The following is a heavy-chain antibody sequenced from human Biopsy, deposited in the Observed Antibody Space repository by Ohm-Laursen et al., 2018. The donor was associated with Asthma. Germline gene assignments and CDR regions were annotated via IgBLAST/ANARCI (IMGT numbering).Heavy chain of an antibody. D-gene: IGHD3-9*01. CDR3: ARTYYDFLTGQVNDAFAI. CDR2: INAGNGNT. CDR1: GYTFISYA. V-gene: IGHV1-3*01. Sequence: GASVKVSCKVSGYTFISYAIHWVRQAPGQRLEWMGWINAGNGNTKYSQKFQGRVTITRDTSASTAYMELSSLRSEDTAVYYCARTYYDFLTGQVNDAFAIRGQGTMVTVSS. J-gene: IGHJ3*02.